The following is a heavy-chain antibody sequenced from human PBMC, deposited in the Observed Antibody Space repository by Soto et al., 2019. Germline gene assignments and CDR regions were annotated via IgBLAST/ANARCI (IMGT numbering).Heavy chain of an antibody. J-gene: IGHJ5*02. CDR2: INSDGSST. Sequence: EVQLVESGGGLVQPGGSLRLSCAASGFTFSRYWMHWVRQAPGKGLVWVSRINSDGSSTSYAASVKGRFTISRDNAKNTLYLQMNSLRAEDTAVYYCARDSYSINNWFDPWGQGTLVTVSS. CDR1: GFTFSRYW. D-gene: IGHD4-4*01. V-gene: IGHV3-74*01. CDR3: ARDSYSINNWFDP.